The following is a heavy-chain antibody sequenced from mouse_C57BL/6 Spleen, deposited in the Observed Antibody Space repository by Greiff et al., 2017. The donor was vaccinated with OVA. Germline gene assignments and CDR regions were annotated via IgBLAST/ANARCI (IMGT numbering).Heavy chain of an antibody. CDR2: IDPSDSET. CDR3: ARGLAYAMDY. V-gene: IGHV1-52*01. CDR1: GYTFTSYW. Sequence: QVQLQQPGAELVRPGSSVTLSCKASGYTFTSYWLHWVKQRPIQGLEWIGNIDPSDSETHYNQKFKDKATLTVDKSSSTAYMQLSSLTSEDSAVYYCARGLAYAMDYWGQGTSVTVSS. J-gene: IGHJ4*01. D-gene: IGHD3-3*01.